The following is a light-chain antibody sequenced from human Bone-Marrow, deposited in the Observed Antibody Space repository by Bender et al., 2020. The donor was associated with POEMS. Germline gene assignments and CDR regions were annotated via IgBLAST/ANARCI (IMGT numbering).Light chain of an antibody. Sequence: QSALTQPASVSGSPGQSITISCTGSSSDAATYDLVSWYQQHPDKVPKLIIFEGIKRPSGISSRFSGSKSDNTASLTISGLQPEDEADYYCCSYAGSSTVKFGGGTKMTGL. CDR3: CSYAGSSTVK. CDR2: EGI. CDR1: SSDAATYDL. V-gene: IGLV2-23*01. J-gene: IGLJ2*01.